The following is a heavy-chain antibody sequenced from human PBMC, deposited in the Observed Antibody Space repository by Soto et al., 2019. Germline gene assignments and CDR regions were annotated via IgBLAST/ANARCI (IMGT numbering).Heavy chain of an antibody. D-gene: IGHD1-26*01. CDR1: GGTFSSYA. CDR2: IIPIFGTA. CDR3: ARDALYSGSYYGY. J-gene: IGHJ4*02. V-gene: IGHV1-69*06. Sequence: SVKVSCKASGGTFSSYAISWVRQAPGQGLEWMGGIIPIFGTANYAQKFQGRVTITADKSTSTAYMELSSLRSEDTAVYYCARDALYSGSYYGYWGQGTLVTVSS.